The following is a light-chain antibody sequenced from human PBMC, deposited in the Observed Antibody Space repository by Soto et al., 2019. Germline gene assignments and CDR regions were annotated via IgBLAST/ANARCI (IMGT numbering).Light chain of an antibody. CDR3: PSYDTSLSAVV. CDR1: SSNIGACYD. V-gene: IGLV1-40*01. J-gene: IGLJ3*02. CDR2: GNN. Sequence: QSVLTQPPSVSGAPGQRVTISCTGSSSNIGACYDVHWYQQLPGTAPKLLIYGNNNRPSGVPDRFSGSKSGTSASLAITGLQAEDEADYYCPSYDTSLSAVVFGGGTKLTVL.